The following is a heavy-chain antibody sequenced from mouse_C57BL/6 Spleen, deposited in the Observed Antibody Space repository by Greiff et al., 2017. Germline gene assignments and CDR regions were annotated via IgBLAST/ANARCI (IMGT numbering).Heavy chain of an antibody. D-gene: IGHD1-1*01. CDR2: INPNNGGT. CDR1: GYTFTDYY. Sequence: VQLQQSGPELVKPGASVKISCKASGYTFTDYYMNWVKQSHGKSLEWIGDINPNNGGTSYNQKFKGKATLTVDKSSSTAYMELRSLTSEDSVVYYCAYGRDYYAMDYWGQGTSVTVSS. CDR3: AYGRDYYAMDY. J-gene: IGHJ4*01. V-gene: IGHV1-26*01.